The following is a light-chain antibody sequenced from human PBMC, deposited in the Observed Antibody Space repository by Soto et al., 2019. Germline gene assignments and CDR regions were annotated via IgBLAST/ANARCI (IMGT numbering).Light chain of an antibody. V-gene: IGKV3-20*01. Sequence: EIVLTQSPGTLSLSPGERATLSCRASQIVDSRYLAWYQQKLGQAPRLLIYGATNRATGIPDRFSGSGSGTDFTLSISRLEPDDFAVFYCQWYGASPPWTFDQGTKVEIK. CDR2: GAT. CDR3: QWYGASPPWT. CDR1: QIVDSRY. J-gene: IGKJ1*01.